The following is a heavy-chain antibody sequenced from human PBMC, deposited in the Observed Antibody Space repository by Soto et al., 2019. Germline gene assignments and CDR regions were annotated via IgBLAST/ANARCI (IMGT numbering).Heavy chain of an antibody. J-gene: IGHJ4*02. CDR1: GFIFEDYG. CDR3: ARNRRGGGYHFDS. Sequence: DVQLVESGGGVVRPGGSLRLSCVGSGFIFEDYGMNWVRQSPGKGLEWLSFINWSGESTVYGDSVRGRFTISRDNAKNSLYLQMNSLRAEDTALYYCARNRRGGGYHFDSWGQGSLVTVSS. V-gene: IGHV3-20*04. CDR2: INWSGEST. D-gene: IGHD5-18*01.